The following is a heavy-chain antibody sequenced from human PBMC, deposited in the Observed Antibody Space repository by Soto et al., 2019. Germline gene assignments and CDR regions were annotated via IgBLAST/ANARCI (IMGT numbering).Heavy chain of an antibody. V-gene: IGHV3-30-3*01. Sequence: SLRLSCAASGFTFSSYAMRWVRQAPGKGLEWVAVISYDGSNKYYADSVKGRFTISRDNSKNTLYLQMNSMRAEDTAVYYCARDKGSSGYYVYYFDYWGQGTLVTVSS. CDR1: GFTFSSYA. D-gene: IGHD3-22*01. CDR2: ISYDGSNK. J-gene: IGHJ4*01. CDR3: ARDKGSSGYYVYYFDY.